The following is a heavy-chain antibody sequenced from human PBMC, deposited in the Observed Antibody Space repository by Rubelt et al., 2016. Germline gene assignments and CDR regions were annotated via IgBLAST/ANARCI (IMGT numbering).Heavy chain of an antibody. CDR2: INHSGST. CDR1: GGSFSGYY. J-gene: IGHJ5*02. CDR3: ARGGRYYGSGSYQRHNWFDP. Sequence: QVQLQQWGAGLLKPSETLSLTCAVYGGSFSGYYWSWIRQPPGKGLEWIGEINHSGSTNYNTSLKSRVTISVDPSKNQFSLKLSSATAADAAVYYCARGGRYYGSGSYQRHNWFDPWGQGTLVTVSS. D-gene: IGHD3-10*01. V-gene: IGHV4-34*01.